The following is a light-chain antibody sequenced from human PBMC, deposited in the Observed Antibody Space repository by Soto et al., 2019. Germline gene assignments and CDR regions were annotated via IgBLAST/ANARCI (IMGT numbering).Light chain of an antibody. CDR1: QSVSTN. J-gene: IGKJ1*01. CDR2: DAS. CDR3: QQRSNWPTWT. V-gene: IGKV3-11*01. Sequence: IVLTQSPGTLSSSPGERATLSCRASQSVSTNNLAWYQQRPGQAPRLLIYDASNRATGIPARFSGSGSGTDFTLTISSLEPEDFAVYYCQQRSNWPTWTFGQGTKVDI.